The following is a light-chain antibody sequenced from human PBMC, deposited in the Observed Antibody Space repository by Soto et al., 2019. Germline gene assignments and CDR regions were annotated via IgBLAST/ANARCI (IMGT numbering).Light chain of an antibody. Sequence: EIVLTQSPATLSLSPGERAILSCRASQSVSNFLAWYQQKPGQAPRLLIFDVSTRATGVPPRFSGSGSGTDFTLTIIGLEPEDFEIYYCQQRSNWPLAVGGGTKVDIK. CDR2: DVS. J-gene: IGKJ4*01. CDR1: QSVSNF. CDR3: QQRSNWPLA. V-gene: IGKV3-11*01.